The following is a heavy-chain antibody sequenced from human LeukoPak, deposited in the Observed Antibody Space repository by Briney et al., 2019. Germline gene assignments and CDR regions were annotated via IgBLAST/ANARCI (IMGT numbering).Heavy chain of an antibody. CDR2: ISYDGSNK. D-gene: IGHD2-2*01. V-gene: IGHV3-30*03. Sequence: GRSLKLSCAASGFTFSSYGMHWVRQAPGKGLEWVAVISYDGSNKYYADSVKGRFTISRDNAENSLYLQMNSLRAEDTAVYYCTRVRVVVPSAFDYCDFWGQGTLVTVSS. CDR3: TRVRVVVPSAFDYCDF. CDR1: GFTFSSYG. J-gene: IGHJ4*02.